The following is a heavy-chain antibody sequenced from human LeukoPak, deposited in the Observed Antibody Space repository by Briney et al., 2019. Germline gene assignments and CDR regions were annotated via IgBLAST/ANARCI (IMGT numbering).Heavy chain of an antibody. CDR3: AKVAGYQPYYGMDV. V-gene: IGHV3-23*01. D-gene: IGHD2-2*01. CDR1: GFSFSSYA. J-gene: IGHJ6*02. Sequence: GGSLRLSCAASGFSFSSYAMSWVRQAPGKGLEWVSAISGSGGTTYYADSVKGRFTISRDNSKNTLYLQMNSLRAEDTAEYYCAKVAGYQPYYGMDVWGQETTATVSS. CDR2: ISGSGGTT.